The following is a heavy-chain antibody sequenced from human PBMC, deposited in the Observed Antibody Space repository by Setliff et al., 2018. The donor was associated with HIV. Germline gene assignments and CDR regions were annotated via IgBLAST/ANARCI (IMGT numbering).Heavy chain of an antibody. CDR3: ARGSWKDGAHGYFFDH. V-gene: IGHV4-61*09. Sequence: PSETLSLTCTVSGGSIRSGSYYWTWIRQPAGKGPEWIGHIYTNGYTNYNPSLKSRVTISVDTSKNQFSLSLRSVTAADTAVYYCARGSWKDGAHGYFFDHGGQGTLVTVAA. CDR1: GGSIRSGSYY. CDR2: IYTNGYT. D-gene: IGHD2-2*03. J-gene: IGHJ4*02.